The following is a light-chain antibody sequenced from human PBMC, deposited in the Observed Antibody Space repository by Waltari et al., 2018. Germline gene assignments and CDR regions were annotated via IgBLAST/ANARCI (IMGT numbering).Light chain of an antibody. CDR1: ESVLYSSNNKNH. Sequence: DIVMTQSPESLAVSLGERATISCKTSESVLYSSNNKNHLAWSQQKPGQPPRLLLYWASTRESGVPDRFIGSGSETDFTLTVTSLQAEDVAVYYCQQYYNTPLTFGGGTKVEVK. CDR2: WAS. J-gene: IGKJ4*01. CDR3: QQYYNTPLT. V-gene: IGKV4-1*01.